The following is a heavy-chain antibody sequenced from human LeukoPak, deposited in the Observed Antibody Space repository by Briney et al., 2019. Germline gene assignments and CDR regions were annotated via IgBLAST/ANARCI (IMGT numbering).Heavy chain of an antibody. CDR1: GFTFSSYA. J-gene: IGHJ4*02. V-gene: IGHV3-23*01. CDR2: ISGSGGST. CDR3: AKDCSSTSCYDY. D-gene: IGHD2-2*01. Sequence: GGSLRLSCAASGFTFSSYAMSRVRQAPGKGLEWVSAISGSGGSTYYADSVKGRFTISRDNSKNTLYLQMNSLRAEDTAVYYCAKDCSSTSCYDYWGQGTLVTVSS.